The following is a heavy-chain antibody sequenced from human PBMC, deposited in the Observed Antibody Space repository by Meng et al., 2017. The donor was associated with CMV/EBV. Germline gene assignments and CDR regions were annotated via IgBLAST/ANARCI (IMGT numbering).Heavy chain of an antibody. Sequence: ASVKVSCKASGYTFTGYYMHWVRQAPGQGLEWMGWINPNSVGTNYAQKFQGRVTMTRDTSISTAYMELSRLRSDDTAVYYCARAPYNWNDVISNWFDPWGQGTLVTVSS. CDR2: INPNSVGT. CDR1: GYTFTGYY. CDR3: ARAPYNWNDVISNWFDP. J-gene: IGHJ5*02. V-gene: IGHV1-2*02. D-gene: IGHD1-1*01.